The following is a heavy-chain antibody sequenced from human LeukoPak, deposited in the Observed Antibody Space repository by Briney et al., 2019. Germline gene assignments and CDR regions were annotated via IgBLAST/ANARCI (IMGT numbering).Heavy chain of an antibody. J-gene: IGHJ3*02. V-gene: IGHV3-7*01. CDR3: ARDSNYYDSSGYYYGSAFDI. Sequence: GGSLRLSCAASGFTFSNYWMNWVRQAPGKGLEWVANIKQDGSETYYVDSVKGRFTISRDNAKNSLYLQMNSLRAEDTAVYYCARDSNYYDSSGYYYGSAFDIWGQGTMVTVSS. D-gene: IGHD3-22*01. CDR2: IKQDGSET. CDR1: GFTFSNYW.